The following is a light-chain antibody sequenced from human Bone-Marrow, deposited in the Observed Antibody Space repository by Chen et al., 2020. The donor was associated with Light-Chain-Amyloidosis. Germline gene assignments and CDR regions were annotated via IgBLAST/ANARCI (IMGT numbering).Light chain of an antibody. CDR1: SSDVGGDNH. CDR2: EVT. CDR3: SSYTITNTLV. Sequence: QSSLTQPASLSRSPGQSFTISCTGTSSDVGGDNHVSWYQQHPDKAPKLMIYEVTNRPSWVPDRFSGSKSDNTASLTISGLQTEDEADYFCSSYTITNTLVFGSGTRVTVL. J-gene: IGLJ1*01. V-gene: IGLV2-14*01.